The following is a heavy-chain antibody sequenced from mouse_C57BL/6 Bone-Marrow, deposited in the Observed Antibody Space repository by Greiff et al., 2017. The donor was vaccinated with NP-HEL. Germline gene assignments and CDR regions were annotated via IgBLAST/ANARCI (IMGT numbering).Heavy chain of an antibody. Sequence: QVQLKESGAELVRPGTSVKVSCKASGYAFTNYLIEWVKQRPGQGLEWIGVINPGSGGTNYNEKFKGKATLTADKSSSTAYMQLSSLTSEDSAVYFCARFELSFDYWGQGTTLTVSS. V-gene: IGHV1-54*01. D-gene: IGHD4-1*01. CDR1: GYAFTNYL. J-gene: IGHJ2*01. CDR3: ARFELSFDY. CDR2: INPGSGGT.